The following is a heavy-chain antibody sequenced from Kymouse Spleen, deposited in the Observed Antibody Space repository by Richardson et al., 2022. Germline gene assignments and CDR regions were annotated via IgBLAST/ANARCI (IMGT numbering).Heavy chain of an antibody. V-gene: IGHV4-34*01. CDR3: ARAYSSSWPNWFDP. CDR1: GGSFSGYY. D-gene: IGHD6-13*01. J-gene: IGHJ5*02. CDR2: INHSGST. Sequence: QVQLQQWGAGLLKPSETLSLTCAVYGGSFSGYYWSWIRQPPGKGLEWIGEINHSGSTNYNPSLKSRVTISVDTSKNQFSLKLSSVTAADTAVYYCARAYSSSWPNWFDPWGQGTLVTVSS.